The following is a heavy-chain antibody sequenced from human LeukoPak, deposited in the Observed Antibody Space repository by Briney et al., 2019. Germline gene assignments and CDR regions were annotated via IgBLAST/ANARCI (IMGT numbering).Heavy chain of an antibody. V-gene: IGHV2-70*11. CDR2: IDWDDDK. CDR1: GFSLSTSSMC. Sequence: SGPTLVNPTQTLTLTCTFSGFSLSTSSMCVGWIRQPPGKALEWLERIDWDDDKYYSSSLKTRLTISKDTSKNQVVLTMTNMDPVDTATYYCARIRSGSYSMDYWGQGTLVIVSS. D-gene: IGHD1-26*01. CDR3: ARIRSGSYSMDY. J-gene: IGHJ4*02.